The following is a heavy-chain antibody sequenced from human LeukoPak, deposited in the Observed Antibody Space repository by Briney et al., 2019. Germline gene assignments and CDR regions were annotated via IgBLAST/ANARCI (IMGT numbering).Heavy chain of an antibody. V-gene: IGHV3-23*01. J-gene: IGHJ4*02. CDR2: ISGSGGST. CDR3: AKPIAAAGNVDY. Sequence: PGGSLRLSCAASGFTFSSYAMSWVRQAPGKGLEGVSAISGSGGSTYYADSVKGRFTISRDNSKNTLYLQMNSLRAEDTAVYYCAKPIAAAGNVDYWGQGTLVTVSS. D-gene: IGHD6-13*01. CDR1: GFTFSSYA.